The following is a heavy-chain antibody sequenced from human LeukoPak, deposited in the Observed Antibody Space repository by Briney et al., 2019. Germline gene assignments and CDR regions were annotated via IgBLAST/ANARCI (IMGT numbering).Heavy chain of an antibody. Sequence: ASVKVSCKASGYTFTSYGITWVRQAPGQGLEWMGWISAYNGNTNYAQKLQGRVTMTTDTSTSTAYMELRSLRSDDAAVYYCARERGYSGSWDNGDAFDIWGQGTMVTVSS. CDR3: ARERGYSGSWDNGDAFDI. CDR1: GYTFTSYG. D-gene: IGHD6-13*01. J-gene: IGHJ3*02. V-gene: IGHV1-18*01. CDR2: ISAYNGNT.